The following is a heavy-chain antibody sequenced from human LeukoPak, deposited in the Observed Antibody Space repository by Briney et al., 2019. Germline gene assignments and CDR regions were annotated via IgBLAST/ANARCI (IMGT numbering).Heavy chain of an antibody. CDR3: ARDLAGTGLSVFDL. CDR2: ISTGSTYI. D-gene: IGHD1-1*01. Sequence: GGSLRLSCAASGXTFRSYSINWVRQGPGKGLEWVSSISTGSTYIYYADSVKGRFTVSRDNAKNSLYLQMNSLRAEDTAVYYCARDLAGTGLSVFDLWGQGTMVTVSS. J-gene: IGHJ3*01. CDR1: GXTFRSYS. V-gene: IGHV3-21*01.